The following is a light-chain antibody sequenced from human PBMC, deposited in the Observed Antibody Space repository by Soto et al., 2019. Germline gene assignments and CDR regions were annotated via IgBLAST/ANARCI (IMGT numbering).Light chain of an antibody. CDR2: GAS. J-gene: IGKJ3*01. CDR1: QGIATF. CDR3: QQLNSFPIP. V-gene: IGKV1-9*01. Sequence: IPLTQSPSSLSAPVGDRVTISCRASQGIATFLAWYQQKPGKAPKLLIYGASTLQSGVPSRFSGSGSGTDFTLTISSLQPEDFATYYCQQLNSFPIPFGPGTKVDIK.